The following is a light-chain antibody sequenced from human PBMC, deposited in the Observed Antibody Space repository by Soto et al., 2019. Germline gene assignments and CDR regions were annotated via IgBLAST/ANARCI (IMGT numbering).Light chain of an antibody. V-gene: IGKV1-39*01. Sequence: DIQMTQSPSSLSASVGDRITITCRASQSISRYLNWYQHKPGKAPKLLIYAASSLFSGVPSRFSGSGSGTDFTLTISSLQPEDFATYYCQQADSLPLVTFGQGTRLEIK. CDR1: QSISRY. J-gene: IGKJ5*01. CDR3: QQADSLPLVT. CDR2: AAS.